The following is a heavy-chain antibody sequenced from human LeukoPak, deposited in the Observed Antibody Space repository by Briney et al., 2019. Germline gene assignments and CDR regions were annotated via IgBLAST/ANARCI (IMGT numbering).Heavy chain of an antibody. CDR1: GFTFSSYA. Sequence: GGSLRPSCAASGFTFSSYALSWVRQAPGKGLEWVSAISDSGGSTYYADSVKGRFTISRDNSKNTLYLQMNSLRAEDTAVYYCATYDFWSGYGVGYWGQGTLVTVSS. CDR2: ISDSGGST. D-gene: IGHD3-3*01. J-gene: IGHJ4*02. CDR3: ATYDFWSGYGVGY. V-gene: IGHV3-23*01.